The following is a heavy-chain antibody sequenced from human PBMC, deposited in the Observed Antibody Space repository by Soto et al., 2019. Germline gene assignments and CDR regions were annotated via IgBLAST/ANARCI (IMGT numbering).Heavy chain of an antibody. CDR2: INAGNGNT. J-gene: IGHJ4*02. V-gene: IGHV1-3*01. CDR1: GYTFTSYA. D-gene: IGHD6-19*01. CDR3: ARDYSSGWSFDY. Sequence: ASAKVSCKAAGYTFTSYAMHWVRQAPGQRLEWMGWINAGNGNTKYSQKFQGRVTITRDTSASTAYMELSSLRSEDTAVYYCARDYSSGWSFDYWGQGTLVTVPQ.